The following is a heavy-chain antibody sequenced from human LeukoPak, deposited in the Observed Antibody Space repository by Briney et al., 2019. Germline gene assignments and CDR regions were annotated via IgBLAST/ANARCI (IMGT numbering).Heavy chain of an antibody. CDR3: ARYMVRGVISYYYMDV. V-gene: IGHV3-21*01. Sequence: GGSLRLSCAASGFTFSSYSMNWVRQAPGKGLEWVSSISSSSSYMYYADSVKGRFTVSRDNAKNSLYLQMNSLRAEDTAVYYCARYMVRGVISYYYMDVWGKGTTVTVSS. CDR2: ISSSSSYM. D-gene: IGHD3-10*01. J-gene: IGHJ6*03. CDR1: GFTFSSYS.